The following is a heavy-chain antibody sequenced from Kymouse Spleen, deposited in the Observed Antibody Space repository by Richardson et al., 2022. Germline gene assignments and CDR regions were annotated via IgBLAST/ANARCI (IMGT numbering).Heavy chain of an antibody. D-gene: IGHD1-26*01. Sequence: EVQLVESGGGLVQPGGSLRLSCAASGFTFSSYAMSWVRQAPGKGLEWVSAISGSGGSTYYADSVKGRFTISRDNSKNTLYLQMNSLRAEDTAVYYCAKTVGATTDYYYGMDVWGQGTTVTVSS. V-gene: IGHV3-23*04. CDR1: GFTFSSYA. J-gene: IGHJ6*02. CDR3: AKTVGATTDYYYGMDV. CDR2: ISGSGGST.